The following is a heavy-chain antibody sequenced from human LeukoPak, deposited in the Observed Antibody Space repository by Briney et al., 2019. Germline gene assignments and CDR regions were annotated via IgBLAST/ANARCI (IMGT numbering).Heavy chain of an antibody. CDR2: ISAYNGNT. J-gene: IGHJ6*02. CDR3: ARYSSSWRYYYYYGMDV. V-gene: IGHV1-18*01. Sequence: GASVKVSCKASGYTLTSYVISWVRQAPGQGLEWMGWISAYNGNTNYAQKLQGRVTMTTDTSTSTAYMELRSLRSDDTAVYYCARYSSSWRYYYYYGMDVWGQGTTVTVSS. CDR1: GYTLTSYV. D-gene: IGHD6-13*01.